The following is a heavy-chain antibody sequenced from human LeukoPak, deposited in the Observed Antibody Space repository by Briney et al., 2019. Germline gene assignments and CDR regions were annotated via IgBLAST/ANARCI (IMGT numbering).Heavy chain of an antibody. CDR1: GGSFSGYY. CDR2: INHSGST. V-gene: IGHV4-34*01. D-gene: IGHD3-22*01. CDR3: ARDYYDSSGYYYVEGNWFDP. J-gene: IGHJ5*02. Sequence: SETLSLTCAVYGGSFSGYYWSWIRQPPGKGLEWIGEINHSGSTNYNPSLKSRVTISVDTSKNQFSLKLSSVTAADTAVYYCARDYYDSSGYYYVEGNWFDPWGQGTLVTVSS.